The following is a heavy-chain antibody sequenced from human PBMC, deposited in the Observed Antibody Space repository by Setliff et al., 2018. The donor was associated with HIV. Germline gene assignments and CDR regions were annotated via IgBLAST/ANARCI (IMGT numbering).Heavy chain of an antibody. CDR3: ARAPRLARIFTPLYFDY. CDR2: IHHSGSY. V-gene: IGHV4-31*03. D-gene: IGHD3-9*01. J-gene: IGHJ4*02. CDR1: GVSINSDGYY. Sequence: SETLSLTCTVSGVSINSDGYYWGWIRQHPGKGLEWIGYIHHSGSYYYNPSLKSRLTISVDTSKNQFSLRLDSVTAADTAVYYCARAPRLARIFTPLYFDYWGQGALVTVSS.